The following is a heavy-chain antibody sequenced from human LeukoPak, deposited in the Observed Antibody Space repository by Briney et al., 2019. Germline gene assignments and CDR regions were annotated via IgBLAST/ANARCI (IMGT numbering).Heavy chain of an antibody. Sequence: SQTLSLTCSVSGVSISSDAYYWSWIRQPAGKGLEWIGHIYTTGSGSAYYNPSLKSRVTISVDTSKNQFSLKLSSVTAADTAVYYCARDQDCSGGSCYGDYWGQGTLVTVSS. CDR3: ARDQDCSGGSCYGDY. D-gene: IGHD2-15*01. CDR2: IYTTGSGSA. J-gene: IGHJ4*02. CDR1: GVSISSDAYY. V-gene: IGHV4-61*09.